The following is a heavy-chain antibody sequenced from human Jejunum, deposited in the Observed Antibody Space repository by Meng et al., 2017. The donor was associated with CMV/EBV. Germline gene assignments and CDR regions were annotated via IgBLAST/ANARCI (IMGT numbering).Heavy chain of an antibody. Sequence: FTFSSYTMHWVRQAPGKGLEWVALISYDGSRKYCAASVKGRFTISRDNSKNTLYLQINSLRPEDTAVYYCASLKNIILVVAATVDYWGQGTLVTVSS. CDR2: ISYDGSRK. V-gene: IGHV3-30-3*01. J-gene: IGHJ4*02. D-gene: IGHD2-15*01. CDR3: ASLKNIILVVAATVDY. CDR1: FTFSSYT.